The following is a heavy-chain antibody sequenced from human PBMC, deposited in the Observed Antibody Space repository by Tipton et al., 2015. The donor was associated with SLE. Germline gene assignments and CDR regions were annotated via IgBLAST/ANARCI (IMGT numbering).Heavy chain of an antibody. D-gene: IGHD1-26*01. CDR3: AREGGSYYPSYYFDY. CDR1: GFTFSTYW. Sequence: AVSGFTFSTYWMSWVRQAPGKGLEWVANIKQDGGEQNYVDSVKGRLIISRDNAKNALYRQMNNLRAEDTAVYYCAREGGSYYPSYYFDYWGQGTLVTVSS. CDR2: IKQDGGEQ. V-gene: IGHV3-7*01. J-gene: IGHJ4*02.